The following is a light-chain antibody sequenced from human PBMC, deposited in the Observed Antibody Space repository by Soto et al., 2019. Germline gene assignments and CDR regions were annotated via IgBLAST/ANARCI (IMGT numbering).Light chain of an antibody. V-gene: IGKV1-27*01. CDR1: QDIGHY. CDR2: SAS. J-gene: IGKJ3*01. CDR3: LRCDSVLPLFT. Sequence: DIQMTQSPSSLSASVGDRVTITCRASQDIGHYLAWYQQKPGKVPKLLIYSASTFHSGVPSRFGGSGTGTDFTLTINSLQPEDVATYYCLRCDSVLPLFTFGPGTKVTI.